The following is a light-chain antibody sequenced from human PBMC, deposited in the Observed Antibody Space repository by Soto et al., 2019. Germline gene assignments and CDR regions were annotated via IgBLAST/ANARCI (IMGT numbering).Light chain of an antibody. CDR3: QQYNSFPLT. V-gene: IGKV1-5*03. CDR2: KAS. CDR1: QSISSW. J-gene: IGKJ4*01. Sequence: DIQMTQSPSTLSASVGDRVTITCRASQSISSWLAWYQQKPGKAPKLLIYKASSLESGVPSRFSGSGSGTEFTLTISCLQPDDFATYYCQQYNSFPLTFGGGTKVEIK.